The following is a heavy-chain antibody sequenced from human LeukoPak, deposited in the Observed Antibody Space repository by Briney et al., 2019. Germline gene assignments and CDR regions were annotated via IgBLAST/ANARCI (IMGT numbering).Heavy chain of an antibody. V-gene: IGHV3-23*01. D-gene: IGHD3-10*01. Sequence: PGGSLRLSCAASGFTFSSYGMSWVRQAPGKGLEWVSGISGNGGTIHYADSVKGRFTISRDNSKNTLHLQMNSLRAEGTAVYYCAKVPIYGSGSAPGYYFDYWGQGTLVTVSS. J-gene: IGHJ4*02. CDR3: AKVPIYGSGSAPGYYFDY. CDR1: GFTFSSYG. CDR2: ISGNGGTI.